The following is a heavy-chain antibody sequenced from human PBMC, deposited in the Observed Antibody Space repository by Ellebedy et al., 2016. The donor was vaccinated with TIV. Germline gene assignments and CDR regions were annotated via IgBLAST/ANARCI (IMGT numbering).Heavy chain of an antibody. D-gene: IGHD2-15*01. V-gene: IGHV4-30-4*01. CDR2: IYHTGST. Sequence: MPSETLSLTCTVSGGSISSGHYYWSWIRQPPGKGLEWVGYIYHTGSTFSNPPLKSRVTISVDTSKNQFSLKLSSVTAADTAMYYCASFPVLVVAGLGPDDGKDAMDVWGQGTTVTVSS. CDR1: GGSISSGHYY. CDR3: ASFPVLVVAGLGPDDGKDAMDV. J-gene: IGHJ6*02.